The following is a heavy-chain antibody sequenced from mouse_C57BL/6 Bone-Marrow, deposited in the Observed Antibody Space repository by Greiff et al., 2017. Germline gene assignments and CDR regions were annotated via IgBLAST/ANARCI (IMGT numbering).Heavy chain of an antibody. V-gene: IGHV1-85*01. J-gene: IGHJ2*01. Sequence: QVQLQQSGPELVKPGASVKLSCKASGYTFTSYAINWVKQRPGQGLEWIGWFYPRDGSTKYNEKFKGKATLTVDTSSSAAYMGRLSLTSVDSAVYFCARWGRFITTVVGAFDYWGQGTTLTVSS. CDR3: ARWGRFITTVVGAFDY. CDR2: FYPRDGST. D-gene: IGHD1-1*01. CDR1: GYTFTSYA.